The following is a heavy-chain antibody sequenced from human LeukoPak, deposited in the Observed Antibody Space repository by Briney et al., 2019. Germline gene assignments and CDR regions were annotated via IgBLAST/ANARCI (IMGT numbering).Heavy chain of an antibody. V-gene: IGHV1-69*02. D-gene: IGHD2-21*02. J-gene: IGHJ4*02. CDR2: IIPILGIA. Sequence: SVKVSCKASGGTFSSYTISWVRQAPEQGLEWMGRIIPILGIANYAQKFQGRVTITADKSTSTAYMELSSLRSEDTAVYYCARVKNGYCGGDCPFDYWGQGTLVTVSS. CDR3: ARVKNGYCGGDCPFDY. CDR1: GGTFSSYT.